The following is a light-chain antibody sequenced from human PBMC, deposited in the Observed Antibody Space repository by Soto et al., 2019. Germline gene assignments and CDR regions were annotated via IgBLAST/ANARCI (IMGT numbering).Light chain of an antibody. Sequence: DIQMTQSPSTLSASVGDRVTITCRASQSIGRFLAWYQHQPGKAPKLLIYDASTLESGVPSRFSGTGSGTEFTFSITSLXXXDFGTYYCQQCYMGWTFGQGTKVDFK. CDR1: QSIGRF. V-gene: IGKV1-5*01. J-gene: IGKJ1*01. CDR2: DAS. CDR3: QQCYMGWT.